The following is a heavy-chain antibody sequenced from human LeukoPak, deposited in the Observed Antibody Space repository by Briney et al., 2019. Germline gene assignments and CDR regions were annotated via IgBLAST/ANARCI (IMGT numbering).Heavy chain of an antibody. CDR1: GYTFTSYG. Sequence: GASVKVSCKASGYTFTSYGISWVRQAPGQGLEWMGWISAYNGNTNYAQKLQGRVTMTTDTSTSTAYMELRSLRSDDTAVYYCARDALPKYSGSYYGVYWGQGTLVTVSS. V-gene: IGHV1-18*01. J-gene: IGHJ4*02. CDR2: ISAYNGNT. D-gene: IGHD1-26*01. CDR3: ARDALPKYSGSYYGVY.